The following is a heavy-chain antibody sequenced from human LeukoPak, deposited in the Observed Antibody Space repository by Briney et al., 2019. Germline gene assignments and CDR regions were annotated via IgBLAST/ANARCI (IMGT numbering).Heavy chain of an antibody. Sequence: ASVKVSCKASGYKFTGYYMHWVRQAPGQGLEWMGWINPNSGGTNYAQKFQGRVTMTRDTSISTAYMELSRLRSDDTAVYYCARGTIFGVIWYYYYGMDVWGQGTTVTVSS. D-gene: IGHD3-3*01. CDR3: ARGTIFGVIWYYYYGMDV. J-gene: IGHJ6*02. CDR2: INPNSGGT. CDR1: GYKFTGYY. V-gene: IGHV1-2*02.